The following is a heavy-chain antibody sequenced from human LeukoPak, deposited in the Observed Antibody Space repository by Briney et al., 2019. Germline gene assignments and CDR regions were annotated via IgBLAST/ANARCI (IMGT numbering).Heavy chain of an antibody. V-gene: IGHV3-7*01. D-gene: IGHD4-17*01. CDR1: GFTFSSYA. CDR2: LWPDGSDK. J-gene: IGHJ4*02. CDR3: ARLFGAVTTFDY. Sequence: GGSLRLSCAASGFTFSSYATSWVRQAPGKGLEWVAALWPDGSDKRYVDSVRDRFTISRDNAKNSLYLQMDSLSAEDTAVYYCARLFGAVTTFDYWGQGALVTVSS.